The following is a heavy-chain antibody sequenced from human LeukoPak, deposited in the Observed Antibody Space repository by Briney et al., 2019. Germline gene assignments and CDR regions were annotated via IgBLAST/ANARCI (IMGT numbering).Heavy chain of an antibody. Sequence: ASVKVPCKASGNTFTRYYMHWVRQAPGQGLEWMGIINPSGGSTTYAQKFQGRVTMTRDTSTSTVYMELSSLRSGDTAVYYCARDKERDAFDIWGQGTMVTVSS. CDR1: GNTFTRYY. J-gene: IGHJ3*02. CDR2: INPSGGST. CDR3: ARDKERDAFDI. V-gene: IGHV1-46*01. D-gene: IGHD1-26*01.